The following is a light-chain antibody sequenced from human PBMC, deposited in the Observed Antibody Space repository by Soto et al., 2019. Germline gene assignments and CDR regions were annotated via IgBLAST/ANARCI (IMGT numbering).Light chain of an antibody. Sequence: AIRMTQSPSSLSASAGDRVTITCRASQSFHNRLAWYQQKPGRAPKLLIYAASALQSGVPPRFSGSGSGTDFTLTISGLQSADFATYYCQQYDSYPLTFGGGTKVEIK. V-gene: IGKV1-8*01. J-gene: IGKJ4*01. CDR3: QQYDSYPLT. CDR2: AAS. CDR1: QSFHNR.